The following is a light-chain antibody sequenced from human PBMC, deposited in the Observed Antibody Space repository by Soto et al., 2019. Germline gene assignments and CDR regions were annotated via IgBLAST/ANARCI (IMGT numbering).Light chain of an antibody. V-gene: IGKV3-15*01. CDR3: QQYVHWPPGA. Sequence: EIVVTQSPATLSVSPGERVTLSCSASQSVSSSLAWYQQRPGQAPRLLIYDTSTSAAGIAARVSASGSGREFTLTTSSLQFEESAAYYCQQYVHWPPGAFSRGTKVEIK. CDR1: QSVSSS. J-gene: IGKJ1*01. CDR2: DTS.